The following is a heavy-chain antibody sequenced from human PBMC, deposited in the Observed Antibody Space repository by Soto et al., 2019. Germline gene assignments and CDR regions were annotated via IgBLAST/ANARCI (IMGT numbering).Heavy chain of an antibody. CDR2: INPSGGST. V-gene: IGHV1-46*01. CDR1: GYTFTGYY. CDR3: ARAAPWYYVILTGYSGGYYYYMDV. Sequence: ASVKVSCKASGYTFTGYYMHWVRQAPGQGLEWMGIINPSGGSTSYAQKFQGRVTMTRDTSTSTVYMELRSLRSDDTAVYYCARAAPWYYVILTGYSGGYYYYMDVWGKGTTVTGSS. D-gene: IGHD3-9*01. J-gene: IGHJ6*03.